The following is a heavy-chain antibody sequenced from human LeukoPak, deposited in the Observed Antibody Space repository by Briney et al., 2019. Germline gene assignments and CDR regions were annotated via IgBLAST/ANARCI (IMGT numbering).Heavy chain of an antibody. CDR3: AREGSYCVGGDCYSFDF. Sequence: GASVKVSCTASGYRFISHYIHWVRQAPGLGPEWLGWMHAGNGNTRYPAKFEGRVTMTRDTYSNTAYMDLTSLTSDDTAIYYCAREGSYCVGGDCYSFDFWGQGTLITVSS. CDR1: GYRFISHY. D-gene: IGHD2-21*02. CDR2: MHAGNGNT. J-gene: IGHJ4*02. V-gene: IGHV1-2*02.